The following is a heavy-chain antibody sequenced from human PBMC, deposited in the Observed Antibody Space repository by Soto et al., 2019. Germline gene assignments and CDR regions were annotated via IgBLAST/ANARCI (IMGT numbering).Heavy chain of an antibody. CDR2: INHSGST. CDR3: ARGPNCSSTSCYYYYYMDV. V-gene: IGHV4-34*01. D-gene: IGHD2-2*01. CDR1: GGSFSGYY. J-gene: IGHJ6*03. Sequence: QVQLQQWGAGLLKPSETLSLTCAVYGGSFSGYYWSWIRQPPVKGLEWIGEINHSGSTNYNPSLKSRVTISVDTSKNQFSLKLSSVTAADTAVYYCARGPNCSSTSCYYYYYMDVWGKGTTVTVSS.